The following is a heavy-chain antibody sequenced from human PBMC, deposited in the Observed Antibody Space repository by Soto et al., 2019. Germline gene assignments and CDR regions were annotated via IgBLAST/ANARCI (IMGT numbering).Heavy chain of an antibody. CDR1: GGSFSGYY. D-gene: IGHD3-16*01. CDR3: ARVPFRGYSDY. CDR2: INHSGST. J-gene: IGHJ4*02. V-gene: IGHV4-34*01. Sequence: SETLSLTCAVYGGSFSGYYWSWIRQPPGKGLEWIGEINHSGSTNYNPSLKSRVTISVDTSKNQFSLKLSSVTAADTAVYYCARVPFRGYSDYWGQGTLVTVSS.